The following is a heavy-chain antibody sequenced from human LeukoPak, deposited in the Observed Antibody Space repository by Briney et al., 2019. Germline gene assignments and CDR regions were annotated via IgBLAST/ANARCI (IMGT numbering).Heavy chain of an antibody. V-gene: IGHV3-33*06. D-gene: IGHD5-18*01. CDR2: IWYDGSNK. Sequence: GSLRLSCAASGFTFSSYGMHWVRQAPDKGLEWVAVIWYDGSNKYYADSVKGRFTISRDNSKNTLYLQMNSLRAEDTAVYYCAKKDGYSYGYNYYWGQGTLVTVSS. CDR3: AKKDGYSYGYNYY. CDR1: GFTFSSYG. J-gene: IGHJ4*02.